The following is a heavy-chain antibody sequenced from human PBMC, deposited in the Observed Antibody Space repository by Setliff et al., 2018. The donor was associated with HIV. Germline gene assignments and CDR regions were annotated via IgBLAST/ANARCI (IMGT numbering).Heavy chain of an antibody. J-gene: IGHJ4*02. D-gene: IGHD4-17*01. CDR2: IGAAGYPT. CDR3: AKFFGGYGDYMGFDY. Sequence: GGSLRLSCAASGFTFSNYAMGWVRQGPGKGLEWVSTIGAAGYPTHYADSVKGRFTISRDNSKNTLYLQMNSLRAEDTAVYYCAKFFGGYGDYMGFDYWGQGTLVTVSS. V-gene: IGHV3-23*01. CDR1: GFTFSNYA.